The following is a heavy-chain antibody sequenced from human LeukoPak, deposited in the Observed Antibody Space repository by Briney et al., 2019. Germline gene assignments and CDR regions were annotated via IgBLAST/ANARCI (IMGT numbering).Heavy chain of an antibody. J-gene: IGHJ6*03. CDR2: IYTSGST. CDR1: GGPISSGSYY. D-gene: IGHD3-22*01. CDR3: ARGARYYDSSGYYPKFPYYYYMDV. V-gene: IGHV4-61*02. Sequence: SQTLSLTCTVSGGPISSGSYYWSWIRQPAGKGLEWIGRIYTSGSTNYNPSLKSRVTISVDTSKNQFSLKLSSVTAADTAVYYCARGARYYDSSGYYPKFPYYYYMDVWGKGTTVTISS.